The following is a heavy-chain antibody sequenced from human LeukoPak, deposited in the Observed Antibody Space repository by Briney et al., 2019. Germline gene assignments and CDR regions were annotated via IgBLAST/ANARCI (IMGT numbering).Heavy chain of an antibody. V-gene: IGHV1-2*02. CDR3: SSRGGISCSSTRCYSSWLGNWFDP. CDR1: GYTFTGYY. Sequence: ASMKVSCKASGYTFTGYYMHWVRQAPGQGLEWMGWINPNSGGTNYAQKFQGRVTMTRDTSISTAYMELSRLRSDDTAVYYCSSRGGISCSSTRCYSSWLGNWFDPWGQGTLVTVSS. D-gene: IGHD2-2*01. CDR2: INPNSGGT. J-gene: IGHJ5*02.